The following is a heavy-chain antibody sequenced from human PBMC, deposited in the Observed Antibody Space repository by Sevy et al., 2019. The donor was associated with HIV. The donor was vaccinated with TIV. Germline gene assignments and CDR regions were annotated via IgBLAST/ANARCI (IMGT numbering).Heavy chain of an antibody. D-gene: IGHD6-13*01. V-gene: IGHV1-2*06. J-gene: IGHJ6*02. CDR3: ARGGAAVDPSYYDYYGLDV. Sequence: ASVKVSCKASGYTLTDYYIHWVRQAPGQGLEWMGRINPNSGGKNSAPKFQGRVTMTRDTSFNTAYMEVSRLRSDDTAVYFCARGGAAVDPSYYDYYGLDVWGQGTTVTVSS. CDR2: INPNSGGK. CDR1: GYTLTDYY.